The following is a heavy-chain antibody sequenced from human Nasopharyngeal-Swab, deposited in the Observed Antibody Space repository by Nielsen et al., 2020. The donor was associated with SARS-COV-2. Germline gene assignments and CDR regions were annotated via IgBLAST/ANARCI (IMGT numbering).Heavy chain of an antibody. CDR2: IYYSGST. CDR1: GGSISSYY. V-gene: IGHV4-59*12. Sequence: GSLRLSCTVSGGSISSYYWSWIRQPPGKGLEWIGYIYYSGSTNYNPSLKSRVTISVDKSKNQFSLKLSSVTAADTAVYYCARVREVQGVMEGPPHPQPDAFDIWGQGTMVTVSS. D-gene: IGHD3-10*01. J-gene: IGHJ3*02. CDR3: ARVREVQGVMEGPPHPQPDAFDI.